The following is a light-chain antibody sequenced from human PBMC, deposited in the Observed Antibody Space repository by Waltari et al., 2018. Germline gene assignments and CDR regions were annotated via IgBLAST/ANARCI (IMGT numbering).Light chain of an antibody. CDR1: SLGDTV. CDR3: QTWDDSTAV. V-gene: IGLV3-1*01. Sequence: SYELTQPPSVSVSPGKTVSITCSGYSLGDTVASWYQQKPGQSPVMVIYQDTQRPSGIPERFSGSNSGNTATLTISGTQIMDEADYYCQTWDDSTAVFGGGTKVTVL. J-gene: IGLJ3*02. CDR2: QDT.